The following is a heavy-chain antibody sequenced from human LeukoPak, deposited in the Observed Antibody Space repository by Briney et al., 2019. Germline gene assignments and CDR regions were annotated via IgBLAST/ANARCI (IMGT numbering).Heavy chain of an antibody. D-gene: IGHD2-21*02. Sequence: GESLKISCKGSGFTVTDHWIAWVRQMPGKGLEWVGIIHPAVSDTPYSPSFQGQVVISVDRSISTSYLQWNSLKASETAMYYCAACLPHCGADCPFDYWGQGTLVTVSS. CDR1: GFTVTDHW. CDR2: IHPAVSDT. J-gene: IGHJ4*02. V-gene: IGHV5-51*01. CDR3: AACLPHCGADCPFDY.